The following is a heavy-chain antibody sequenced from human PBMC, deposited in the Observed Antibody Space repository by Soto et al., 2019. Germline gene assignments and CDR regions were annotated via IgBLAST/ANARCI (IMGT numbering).Heavy chain of an antibody. Sequence: ASVKVSCKASGYTFTSYDINWVQQATGQGLEWMGWMNPNSGNTGYAQKFQGRVTMTRNTSISTAYMELSSLRSEDTAVYYCARLMLPAAIFGAFDIWGQGTMVTVSS. D-gene: IGHD2-2*02. J-gene: IGHJ3*02. CDR1: GYTFTSYD. CDR2: MNPNSGNT. CDR3: ARLMLPAAIFGAFDI. V-gene: IGHV1-8*01.